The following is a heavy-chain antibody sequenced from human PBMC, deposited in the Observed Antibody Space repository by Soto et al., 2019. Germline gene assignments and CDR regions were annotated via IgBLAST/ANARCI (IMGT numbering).Heavy chain of an antibody. V-gene: IGHV3-48*03. CDR3: AREARRQYSSPRLTYGMDV. Sequence: GGSLRLSCAASGFTFSSYEMNWVRQAPGKGLEWVSYISSSGSTIYYADSVKGRFTISGDNAKNSLYLQMNSLRAEDTAVYYCAREARRQYSSPRLTYGMDVWGQGTTVTVSS. D-gene: IGHD6-6*01. CDR2: ISSSGSTI. J-gene: IGHJ6*02. CDR1: GFTFSSYE.